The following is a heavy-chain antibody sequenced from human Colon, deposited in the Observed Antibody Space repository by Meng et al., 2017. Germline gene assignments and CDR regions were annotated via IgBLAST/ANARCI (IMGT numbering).Heavy chain of an antibody. CDR3: ARTPFGGAVGTIGNWFDP. V-gene: IGHV1-18*01. CDR1: GYTFSSSG. D-gene: IGHD3-16*01. Sequence: QVHVGQVGAGVKKPGASVKVSCKASGYTFSSSGISWVRQAPGQGLEWMGWVSVYTTNYARKFQDRVTMTTDTSTNTAYMELRSLRSDDTAVYYCARTPFGGAVGTIGNWFDPWGQGTLVTVSS. J-gene: IGHJ5*02. CDR2: VSVYTT.